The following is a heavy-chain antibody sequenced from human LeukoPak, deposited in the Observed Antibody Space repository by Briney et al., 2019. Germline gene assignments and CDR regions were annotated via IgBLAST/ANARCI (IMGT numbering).Heavy chain of an antibody. D-gene: IGHD3-3*01. CDR2: IGRGSSYT. Sequence: GGSLRLSCAASGFTFSSYSMNWVRQAPGKGLGWVSSIGRGSSYTYYGDSVKGRFTITRDNAKNSLFLQMNSLRAEDTAVYYCARDDDGFDYWGQGTLVTVSS. CDR1: GFTFSSYS. CDR3: ARDDDGFDY. J-gene: IGHJ4*02. V-gene: IGHV3-21*06.